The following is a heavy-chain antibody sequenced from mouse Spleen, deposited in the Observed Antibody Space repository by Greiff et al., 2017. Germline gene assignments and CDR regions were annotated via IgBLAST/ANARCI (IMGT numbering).Heavy chain of an antibody. CDR2: ISYDGSN. Sequence: EVQLQQSGPGLVKPSQSLSLTCSVTGYSITSGYYWNWIRQFPGNKLEWMGYISYDGSNNYNPSLKNRISITRDTSKNQFFLKLNSVTTEDTATYYCARDGELTGTLDYWGQGTTLTVSS. J-gene: IGHJ2*01. CDR3: ARDGELTGTLDY. D-gene: IGHD4-1*01. CDR1: GYSITSGYY. V-gene: IGHV3-6*02.